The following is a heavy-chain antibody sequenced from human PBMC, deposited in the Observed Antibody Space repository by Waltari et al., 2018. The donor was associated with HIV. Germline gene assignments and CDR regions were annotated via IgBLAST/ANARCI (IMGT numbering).Heavy chain of an antibody. V-gene: IGHV1-69*01. Sequence: QVQLVQSGAEVKKPGSSVKVSCKASGGTFSSYGISWVRQAPGQGLEWMGGISPMLGTANYAQKFQGRVTITADESTSTAYLELSSLRSEDTAVYYCARGGGWYQLLYWFDPWGQGTLVTVSS. D-gene: IGHD2-2*01. CDR1: GGTFSSYG. CDR3: ARGGGWYQLLYWFDP. J-gene: IGHJ5*02. CDR2: ISPMLGTA.